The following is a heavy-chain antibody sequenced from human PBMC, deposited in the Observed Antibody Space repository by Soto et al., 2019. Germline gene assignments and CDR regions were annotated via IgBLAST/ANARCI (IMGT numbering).Heavy chain of an antibody. CDR2: INHSGST. CDR3: ASSAPGSAGYYYYGMDV. Sequence: SETLSLTCAVYGGSFSGYYWSWIRQPPGKGLEWIGEINHSGSTNYNPSLKSRVTISVDTSKNQFSLKLSSVTAAETAVYYCASSAPGSAGYYYYGMDVWCQGTTVTVSS. D-gene: IGHD3-10*01. V-gene: IGHV4-34*01. CDR1: GGSFSGYY. J-gene: IGHJ6*02.